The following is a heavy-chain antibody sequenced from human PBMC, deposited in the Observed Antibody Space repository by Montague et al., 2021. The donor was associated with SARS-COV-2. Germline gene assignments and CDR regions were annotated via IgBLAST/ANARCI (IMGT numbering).Heavy chain of an antibody. CDR2: IYHSGST. CDR1: SYSISSGYY. Sequence: SETLSLTCTVSSYSISSGYYWGWIRQPPGKGLEWIGSIYHSGSTYYNPXXKSRVTISVDTSKNQFSLKLISVTAADTAVYYCARDVRYYDFWSGRAQTSPDYWGQGTLVTVSS. V-gene: IGHV4-38-2*02. D-gene: IGHD3-3*01. CDR3: ARDVRYYDFWSGRAQTSPDY. J-gene: IGHJ4*02.